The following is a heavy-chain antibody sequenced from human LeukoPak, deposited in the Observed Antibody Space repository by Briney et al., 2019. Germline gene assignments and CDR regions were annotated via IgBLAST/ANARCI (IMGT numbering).Heavy chain of an antibody. CDR1: GFTFSDSH. Sequence: PAGGSLRLSCVASGFTFSDSHIPWVRQASGKGLEWVGHVRNKVNDNRTAYGASVKGRFTISRDDSKNTAYLQMNSLGTEDTAVYYCARDRTVPPLGRAFDIWGQGTMVTVSS. CDR2: VRNKVNDNRT. D-gene: IGHD3/OR15-3a*01. CDR3: ARDRTVPPLGRAFDI. V-gene: IGHV3-73*01. J-gene: IGHJ3*02.